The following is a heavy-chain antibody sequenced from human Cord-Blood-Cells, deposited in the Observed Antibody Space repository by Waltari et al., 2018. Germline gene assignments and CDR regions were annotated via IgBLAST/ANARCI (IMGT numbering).Heavy chain of an antibody. D-gene: IGHD4-4*01. CDR2: INHSGST. Sequence: QVQLQQWGAGLLKPSETLSLTCAVYGGSFSGYYWRWIRQPPGKGLEWIGEINHSGSTNYNPSLKSRVTISVDTSKNQFSLKLSSVTAADTAVYYCARGNDSNYRGDYFDYWGQGTLVTVSS. J-gene: IGHJ4*02. V-gene: IGHV4-34*01. CDR1: GGSFSGYY. CDR3: ARGNDSNYRGDYFDY.